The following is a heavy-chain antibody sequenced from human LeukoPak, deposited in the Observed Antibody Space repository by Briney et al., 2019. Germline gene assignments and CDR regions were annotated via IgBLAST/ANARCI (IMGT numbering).Heavy chain of an antibody. D-gene: IGHD2-2*01. CDR1: GYTFSGYY. V-gene: IGHV1-69*13. Sequence: SVKVSCKASGYTFSGYYIHWVRQAPGQGLEWMGGIIPIFGTANYAQKFQGRVTITADESTSTAYMELSSLRSEDTAVYYCARGEYQLGDYWGQGTLVTVSS. J-gene: IGHJ4*02. CDR2: IIPIFGTA. CDR3: ARGEYQLGDY.